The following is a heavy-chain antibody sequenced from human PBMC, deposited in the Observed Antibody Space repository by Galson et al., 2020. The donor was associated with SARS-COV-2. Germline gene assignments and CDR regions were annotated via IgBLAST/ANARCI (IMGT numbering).Heavy chain of an antibody. Sequence: ASVKVSCKASGYTFTGYYMHWVRQAPGQGLEWMGWINPNSGGTNYVQKFQGRVTMTRDTSISTAYMELSRLRSDDTAVYYCARDLTGTTGMDYYYGMDVCGQGTTVTVSS. V-gene: IGHV1-2*02. CDR2: INPNSGGT. CDR1: GYTFTGYY. J-gene: IGHJ6*02. CDR3: ARDLTGTTGMDYYYGMDV. D-gene: IGHD1-7*01.